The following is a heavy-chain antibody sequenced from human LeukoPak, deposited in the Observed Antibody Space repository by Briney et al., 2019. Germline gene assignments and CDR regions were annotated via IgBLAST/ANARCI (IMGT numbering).Heavy chain of an antibody. CDR2: INPDSGDT. CDR1: GYTFTGYY. CDR3: ARLSQGHGD. J-gene: IGHJ4*02. V-gene: IGHV1-2*02. Sequence: ASVKVSCKASGYTFTGYYMHWVRQAPGQGLEWMGWINPDSGDTNYAQRFQGRATMTRDTSISTAYMEKRRLTSDDTAVYYCARLSQGHGDWGQGTLVTVSS.